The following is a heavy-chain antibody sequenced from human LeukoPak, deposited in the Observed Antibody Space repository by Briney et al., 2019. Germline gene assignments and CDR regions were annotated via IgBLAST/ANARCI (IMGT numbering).Heavy chain of an antibody. CDR2: ISSSGSTI. V-gene: IGHV3-11*01. J-gene: IGHJ6*02. Sequence: PGGSLRLSCAASGFTFSDYYMSWIRQAPGKGLEWVSYISSSGSTIYYADSVKGRFTISRDNAKNSLYLQMNSLRAEDTAVYYCARVVRIAAALVGNYGMDVWGQGTTVTVSS. CDR3: ARVVRIAAALVGNYGMDV. D-gene: IGHD6-13*01. CDR1: GFTFSDYY.